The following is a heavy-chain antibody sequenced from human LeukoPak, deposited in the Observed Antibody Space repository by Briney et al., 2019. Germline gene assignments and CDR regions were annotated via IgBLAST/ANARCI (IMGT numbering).Heavy chain of an antibody. J-gene: IGHJ6*03. CDR1: GESFSGYC. V-gene: IGHV4-34*01. D-gene: IGHD6-13*01. CDR3: ARPGIGDYYYYMDV. Sequence: PSETLSLTCAVYGESFSGYCWSWIRQPPVKGLEWIGEINHSGSTNYNPSLKSRVTISVDTSKNQFSLQLSSVTAADTAVYYCARPGIGDYYYYMDVWGKGTTVTVSS. CDR2: INHSGST.